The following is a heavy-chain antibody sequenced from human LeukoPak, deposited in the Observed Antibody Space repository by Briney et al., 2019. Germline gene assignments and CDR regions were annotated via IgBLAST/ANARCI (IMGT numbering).Heavy chain of an antibody. CDR1: GGSISSYY. D-gene: IGHD3-10*01. CDR2: IYYSGST. V-gene: IGHV4-59*01. Sequence: SETLSLTCTVSGGSISSYYWSWIRQPPGKGLEWIGYIYYSGSTNYNPSLKSRVTISVDTSKNQFSLKLSSVTAADTAVYYCARRITMVRGVIKEFDYWGQGTLVTVSS. J-gene: IGHJ4*02. CDR3: ARRITMVRGVIKEFDY.